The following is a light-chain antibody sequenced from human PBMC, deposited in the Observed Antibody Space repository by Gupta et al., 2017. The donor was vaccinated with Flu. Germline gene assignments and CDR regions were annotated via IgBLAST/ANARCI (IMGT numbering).Light chain of an antibody. V-gene: IGLV3-21*02. CDR1: NIGGKD. J-gene: IGLJ2*01. CDR2: DDR. Sequence: SYVLTQPPSVSVAPGQTASVTCGGNNIGGKDVHWYHQKPGQAPVLVVDDDRDRPSGIPQRFSGSNSGNTATLTTSGVEEGDEADYYCQVWDSNSDDHVLFGGGTKLTVL. CDR3: QVWDSNSDDHVL.